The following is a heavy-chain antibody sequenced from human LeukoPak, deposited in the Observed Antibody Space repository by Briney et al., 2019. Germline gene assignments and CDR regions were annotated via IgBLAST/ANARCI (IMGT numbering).Heavy chain of an antibody. CDR2: ISKDGSMR. Sequence: PGGSLRLSCAASGFSFSKYAMDWVRQAPGKGLEWVAIISKDGSMRYYADSVKGRFTVSRDNSNNTLSLQMNSLKSEDTAVYYCAGEKFDIRGQGTMVTVSA. CDR3: AGEKFDI. V-gene: IGHV3-30*04. J-gene: IGHJ3*02. CDR1: GFSFSKYA.